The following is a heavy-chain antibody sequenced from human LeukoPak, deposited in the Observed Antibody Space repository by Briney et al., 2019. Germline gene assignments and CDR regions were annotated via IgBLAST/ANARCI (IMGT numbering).Heavy chain of an antibody. Sequence: SETLPLTCTVSGGSISSYYWSWIRQPPGKGLEWIGYIYYSGSTNYNPSLKSRVTISVDTSKNQFSLKLSSVTAADTAVYYCARVVAGPYYFDYWGQGTLVTVSS. J-gene: IGHJ4*02. CDR2: IYYSGST. CDR1: GGSISSYY. V-gene: IGHV4-59*01. CDR3: ARVVAGPYYFDY. D-gene: IGHD6-19*01.